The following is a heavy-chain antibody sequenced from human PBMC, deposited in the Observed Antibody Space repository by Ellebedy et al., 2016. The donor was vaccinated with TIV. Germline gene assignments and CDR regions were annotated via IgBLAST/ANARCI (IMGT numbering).Heavy chain of an antibody. V-gene: IGHV3-30-3*01. D-gene: IGHD2-21*01. Sequence: GESLKISCVASGFSFSHYWMAWVRQAPGKGLEWVAVISYDGSNKYYADSVKGRFTISRDNSKNTLYLQMNSLRAEDTAVYYCARDSNIVVVNQATDVWGQGTTVTVSS. CDR3: ARDSNIVVVNQATDV. CDR1: GFSFSHYW. J-gene: IGHJ6*02. CDR2: ISYDGSNK.